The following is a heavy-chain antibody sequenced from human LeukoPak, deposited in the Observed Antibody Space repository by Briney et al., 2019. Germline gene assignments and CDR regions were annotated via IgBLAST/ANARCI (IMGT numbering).Heavy chain of an antibody. CDR2: IYYSGTT. CDR3: ARVGSLSRGRNWFDP. Sequence: SETLSLTCTVSGGSIGGSNYYWAWIRQPPGKELEWIGSIYYSGTTNYNPSLKSRVTMSVDRSKNQFSLKLSSVTAADTAVYYCARVGSLSRGRNWFDPWGQGTLVTVSS. D-gene: IGHD2-15*01. J-gene: IGHJ5*02. V-gene: IGHV4-39*07. CDR1: GGSIGGSNYY.